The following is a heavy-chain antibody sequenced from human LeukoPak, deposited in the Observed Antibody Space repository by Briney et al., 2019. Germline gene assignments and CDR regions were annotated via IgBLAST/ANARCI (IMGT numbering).Heavy chain of an antibody. Sequence: SETLSLTCTVSGGSISNTNYYWGWIRQPPGKGLEWIGTIYYSGTTYSNPSLKSRVTISVDTSTSQFSLKVRSVTAADTAVYYCARRLHFYALFDYWGQGTLVTVSS. CDR1: GGSISNTNYY. CDR2: IYYSGTT. D-gene: IGHD2/OR15-2a*01. J-gene: IGHJ4*02. CDR3: ARRLHFYALFDY. V-gene: IGHV4-39*01.